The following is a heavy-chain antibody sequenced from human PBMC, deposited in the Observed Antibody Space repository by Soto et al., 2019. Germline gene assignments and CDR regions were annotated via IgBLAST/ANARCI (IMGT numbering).Heavy chain of an antibody. CDR2: INAGNGNT. V-gene: IGHV1-3*01. D-gene: IGHD1-26*01. Sequence: QVQLVQSGAEVKKPGASVKVSCKASGYTFTSYAMHWVRQAPVQRLEWMGWINAGNGNTKYSHKFQGRVTITRDTPASTAYMELSSLRSEDTAVYYCARDVGATGVWGQGTLVTVSS. J-gene: IGHJ4*02. CDR1: GYTFTSYA. CDR3: ARDVGATGV.